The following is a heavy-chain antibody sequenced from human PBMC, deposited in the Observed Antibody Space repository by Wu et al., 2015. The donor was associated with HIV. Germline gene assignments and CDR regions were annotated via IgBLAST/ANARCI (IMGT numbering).Heavy chain of an antibody. CDR1: GGSISSHY. CDR2: IYYSGST. D-gene: IGHD2-15*01. V-gene: IGHV4-59*11. CDR3: ARGWCSGGSCYFEY. Sequence: QVQLQESGLGLVKPSETLSLTCTVSGGSISSHYWSWIRQPPGKGLEWIGYIYYSGSTNYNPSLKSRVTISVDTSKNQFSLKLSSVTAADTAVYYCARGWCSGGSCYFEYWGQGTLVTVSS. J-gene: IGHJ4*02.